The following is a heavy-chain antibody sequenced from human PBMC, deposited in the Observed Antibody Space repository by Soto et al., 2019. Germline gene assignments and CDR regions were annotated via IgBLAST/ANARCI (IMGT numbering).Heavy chain of an antibody. CDR2: ISGSGGST. Sequence: GGSLRLSCAASGFTFSSYAMSWVRQAPGKGLEWVSAISGSGGSTYYADSVKGRFTISRDNSKNTLYLQMNSLRAEDTAVYYCAKSQWLVRSFDYYYYGMDVWGQGTTVTVSS. V-gene: IGHV3-23*01. J-gene: IGHJ6*02. D-gene: IGHD6-19*01. CDR3: AKSQWLVRSFDYYYYGMDV. CDR1: GFTFSSYA.